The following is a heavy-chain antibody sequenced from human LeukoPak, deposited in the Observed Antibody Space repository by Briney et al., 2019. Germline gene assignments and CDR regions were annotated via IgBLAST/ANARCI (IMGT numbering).Heavy chain of an antibody. V-gene: IGHV4-59*01. CDR3: ARALYGDYYFDY. Sequence: SETLSLTCTASGGSISSYYWSWIRQPPGKGLEWIGYIYYSGSTNYNPSLKSRVTISVDTSKNQFSLKLSSVTAADTAVYYCARALYGDYYFDYWGQGTLVTVSS. CDR2: IYYSGST. CDR1: GGSISSYY. D-gene: IGHD4-17*01. J-gene: IGHJ4*02.